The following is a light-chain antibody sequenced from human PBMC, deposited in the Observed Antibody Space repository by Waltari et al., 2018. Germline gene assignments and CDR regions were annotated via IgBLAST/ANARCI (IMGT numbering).Light chain of an antibody. Sequence: QSVLTQPPSASGTPGQRVTISCSGSSSNIGNNPINWYHQLPGTAPKLLIYSNKPRPSGVPDRFSGSKSDTSASLTISGLQSEDEADYYCATWDDNLTGVVFGGGTKLTV. CDR1: SSNIGNNP. J-gene: IGLJ2*01. CDR3: ATWDDNLTGVV. CDR2: SNK. V-gene: IGLV1-44*01.